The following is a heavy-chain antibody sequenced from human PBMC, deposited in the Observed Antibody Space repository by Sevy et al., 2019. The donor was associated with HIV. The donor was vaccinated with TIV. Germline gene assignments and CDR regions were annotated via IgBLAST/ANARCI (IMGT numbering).Heavy chain of an antibody. CDR1: GGSISSSSYY. CDR3: ARHLGHSSSWYLSTRQNWFDP. D-gene: IGHD6-13*01. J-gene: IGHJ5*02. V-gene: IGHV4-39*01. Sequence: SETLSLTCTVSGGSISSSSYYWGWIRQPPGKGLEWIGSIYYSGSTYYNPSLKSRVTISVDTSKNQFSLKLSSVTAADTAMYYCARHLGHSSSWYLSTRQNWFDPWGQGTLVTVSS. CDR2: IYYSGST.